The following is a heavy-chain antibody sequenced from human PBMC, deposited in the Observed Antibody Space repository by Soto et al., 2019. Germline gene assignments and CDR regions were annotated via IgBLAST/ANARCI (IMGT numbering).Heavy chain of an antibody. D-gene: IGHD2-2*01. CDR3: ALIRDCSRTDSELASFDP. Sequence: SGPTLVNPTETLTLTCTVSGLSLSNGRMGVSWIRQPPGKALEWLAHIFSNDDKSYSTSLRSRLTISKDTSRSQVVLTMTNMDPMDSATYYCALIRDCSRTDSELASFDPWSQGTLVTVSS. CDR1: GLSLSNGRMG. J-gene: IGHJ5*02. V-gene: IGHV2-26*01. CDR2: IFSNDDK.